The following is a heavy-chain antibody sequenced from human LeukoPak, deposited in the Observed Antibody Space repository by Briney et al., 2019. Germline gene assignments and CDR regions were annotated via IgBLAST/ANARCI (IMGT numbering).Heavy chain of an antibody. CDR2: IYTSGST. Sequence: SETLSLTCTVSGGSISSYYWSWIRQPAGKGLEWIGRIYTSGSTNYNPSLKSQVTMSVDTSKNQFSLKLSSVTAADTAVYYCARDGTYYYDRIHFDYWGQGTLVTVSS. J-gene: IGHJ4*02. CDR3: ARDGTYYYDRIHFDY. D-gene: IGHD3-22*01. V-gene: IGHV4-4*07. CDR1: GGSISSYY.